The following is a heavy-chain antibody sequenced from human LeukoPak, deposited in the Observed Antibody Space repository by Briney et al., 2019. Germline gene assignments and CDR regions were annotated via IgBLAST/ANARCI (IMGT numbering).Heavy chain of an antibody. Sequence: GGSLRLSCAASGFTFRSYGMHWVRQAPGKGLEWVAFIRYDGSNKYYADSVKGRFTISRDNSKNTLYLQMNSLRAEDTAVYYCAKDNDYYDSSGYYPRYYFDYWGQGTLVTVSS. CDR2: IRYDGSNK. CDR3: AKDNDYYDSSGYYPRYYFDY. CDR1: GFTFRSYG. J-gene: IGHJ4*02. D-gene: IGHD3-22*01. V-gene: IGHV3-30*02.